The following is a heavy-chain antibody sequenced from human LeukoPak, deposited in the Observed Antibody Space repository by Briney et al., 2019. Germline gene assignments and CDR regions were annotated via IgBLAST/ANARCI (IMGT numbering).Heavy chain of an antibody. CDR3: SRDRADGSMNAFDV. Sequence: ASVKVSCKASGYTITSYCVHWMRQAPGQGLEWMGWINPNGGATRFAQKFQGRCTMTRDTSITTAYMDLTSLRSDDTAVYYCSRDRADGSMNAFDVWGQGTLVTVSS. D-gene: IGHD1-1*01. CDR2: INPNGGAT. V-gene: IGHV1-2*02. J-gene: IGHJ3*01. CDR1: GYTITSYC.